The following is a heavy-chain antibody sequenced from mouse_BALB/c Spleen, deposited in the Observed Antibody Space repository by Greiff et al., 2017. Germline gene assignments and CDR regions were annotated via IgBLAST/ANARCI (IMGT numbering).Heavy chain of an antibody. Sequence: QVQLKQPGAELVRPGASVKLSCKASGYTFTSYWINWVKQRPGQGLEWIGNIYPSDSYTNYNQKFKDKATLTVDKSSSTAYMQLSSPTSEDSAVYYCTRGYDYDWFAYWGQGTLVTVSA. CDR2: IYPSDSYT. D-gene: IGHD2-4*01. CDR3: TRGYDYDWFAY. J-gene: IGHJ3*01. V-gene: IGHV1-69*02. CDR1: GYTFTSYW.